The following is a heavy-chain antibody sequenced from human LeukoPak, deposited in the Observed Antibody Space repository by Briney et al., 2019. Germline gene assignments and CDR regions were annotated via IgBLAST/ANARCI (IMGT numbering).Heavy chain of an antibody. Sequence: GASLKVSCKASGYTFTSYYMHWVRQAPGQGLEWMGIINPSGGSTSYAQKFQGRVTMTRDMSTSTVYMELSSLRSEDTAVYYCARDMVTVTAFDIWGQGTMVTVSS. J-gene: IGHJ3*02. CDR2: INPSGGST. V-gene: IGHV1-46*01. CDR3: ARDMVTVTAFDI. D-gene: IGHD4-17*01. CDR1: GYTFTSYY.